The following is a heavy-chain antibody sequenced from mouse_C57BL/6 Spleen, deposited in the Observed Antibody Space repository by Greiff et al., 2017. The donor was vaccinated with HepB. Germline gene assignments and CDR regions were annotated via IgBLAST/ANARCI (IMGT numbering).Heavy chain of an antibody. J-gene: IGHJ4*01. D-gene: IGHD2-2*01. CDR1: GYTFTDYN. V-gene: IGHV1-22*01. CDR3: ALERQGGYYDAMDY. CDR2: INPNNGGT. Sequence: VQLQQSGPELVKPGASVKMSCKASGYTFTDYNMHWVKQSHGKSLEWIGYINPNNGGTSYNQKFKGKATLTVNKSSSTAYMELRSLTSEDSAVYYCALERQGGYYDAMDYWGQGTSVTVSS.